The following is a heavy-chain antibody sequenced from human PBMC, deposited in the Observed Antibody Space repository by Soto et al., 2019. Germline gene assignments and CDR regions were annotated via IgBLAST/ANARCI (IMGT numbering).Heavy chain of an antibody. D-gene: IGHD3-3*01. Sequence: GESLKISCKGSGYTFTDYWIGWVRQLPGKGLEWMGIIYPGDSDTRYSPSFQGQVTISADKSISTAYLQWSSLKASDTAMYYCARKGGRFLEWLSEIDYWGQGTLVTV. J-gene: IGHJ4*02. CDR1: GYTFTDYW. CDR3: ARKGGRFLEWLSEIDY. CDR2: IYPGDSDT. V-gene: IGHV5-51*01.